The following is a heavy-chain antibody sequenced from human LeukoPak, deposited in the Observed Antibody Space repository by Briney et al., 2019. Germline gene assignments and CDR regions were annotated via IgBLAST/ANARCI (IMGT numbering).Heavy chain of an antibody. CDR3: AKGVSGWPYYFDY. J-gene: IGHJ4*02. Sequence: PRGCLRLSCAASGFTFSTYAMSWVRQTPTKGLEWVSAIGDDGATTYYADSVKGRFTISRDNSKNTLYLQMNSLRAEDTAVYYCAKGVSGWPYYFDYWGRGTLVTVSS. V-gene: IGHV3-23*01. CDR1: GFTFSTYA. CDR2: IGDDGATT. D-gene: IGHD6-19*01.